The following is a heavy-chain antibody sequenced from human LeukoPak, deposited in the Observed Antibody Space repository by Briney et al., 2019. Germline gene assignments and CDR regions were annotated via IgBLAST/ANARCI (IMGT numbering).Heavy chain of an antibody. Sequence: PSETLSLTCTVSGGSIGKTSYYWGWIRHPPGKGLEWIGNIYYSGTTYYNPSLKSRVTISVDTSKNQFSLTLSSVTAADTAVYFCARFKQLGRSFDSWGLGSLVTVSS. CDR2: IYYSGTT. V-gene: IGHV4-39*07. CDR1: GGSIGKTSYY. D-gene: IGHD1-1*01. J-gene: IGHJ4*02. CDR3: ARFKQLGRSFDS.